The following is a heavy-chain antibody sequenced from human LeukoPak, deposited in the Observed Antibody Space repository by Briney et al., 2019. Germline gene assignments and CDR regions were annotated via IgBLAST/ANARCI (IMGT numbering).Heavy chain of an antibody. J-gene: IGHJ5*02. V-gene: IGHV3-23*01. CDR1: GFTFYNYA. D-gene: IGHD6-19*01. CDR2: ISESGTST. CDR3: AKRGRSGWSGNWFDP. Sequence: GGSLRLSCAASGFTFYNYAMAWVRRAPGKGLEWVSTISESGTSTYYADSAKGRFTISRDNSKNTLFLQMNGLRAEDTAVYYCAKRGRSGWSGNWFDPWGQGTLVTVSS.